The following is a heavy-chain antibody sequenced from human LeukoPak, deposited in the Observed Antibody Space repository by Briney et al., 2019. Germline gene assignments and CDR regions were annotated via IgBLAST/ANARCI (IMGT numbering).Heavy chain of an antibody. V-gene: IGHV4-39*01. J-gene: IGHJ5*02. CDR3: ARVMDYGGKMIDP. D-gene: IGHD4-23*01. Sequence: SETLSLTCTVSGGSISSSSYYWGWIRQPPGKGLEWIGSIYYSGSTYYNPSLKSRVTISVDTSKNQFSLKLSSVTAADTAVYYCARVMDYGGKMIDPWGQGTLVTVSS. CDR1: GGSISSSSYY. CDR2: IYYSGST.